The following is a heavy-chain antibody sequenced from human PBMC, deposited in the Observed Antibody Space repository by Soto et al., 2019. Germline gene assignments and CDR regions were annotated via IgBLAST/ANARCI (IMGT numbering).Heavy chain of an antibody. V-gene: IGHV4-4*02. CDR1: GGSISSSNW. Sequence: QVQLQESGPGLVKPSGTLSLTCAVSGGSISSSNWWSWVRQPPGKGLEWIGEIYHSGSTNYNPSLTGRVTISVDKSKNQFSLKLSPVTAADTAVYYCARAVYGDSYYFDYRGQGTLVTVSS. J-gene: IGHJ4*02. CDR2: IYHSGST. CDR3: ARAVYGDSYYFDY. D-gene: IGHD4-17*01.